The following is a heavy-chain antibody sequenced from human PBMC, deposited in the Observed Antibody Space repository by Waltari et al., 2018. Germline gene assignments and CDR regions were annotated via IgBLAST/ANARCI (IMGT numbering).Heavy chain of an antibody. CDR1: GGSFSGYY. D-gene: IGHD3-10*01. Sequence: QVQLQQWGAGLLKPSETLSLTCAVHGGSFSGYYWSWIRQPPGKGLEWIGEINHSGSTNYNPSLKSRVTISVDTSKNQFSLKLSSVTAADTAVYYCARVNGSGRGNDYWGQGTLVTVSS. CDR3: ARVNGSGRGNDY. CDR2: INHSGST. V-gene: IGHV4-34*01. J-gene: IGHJ4*02.